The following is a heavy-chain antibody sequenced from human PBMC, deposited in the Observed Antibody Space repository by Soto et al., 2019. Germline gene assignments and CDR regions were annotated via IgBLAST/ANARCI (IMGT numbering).Heavy chain of an antibody. Sequence: QVQLVESGGGVVQPGRSLRLSCAASGFTFSSYGMHWVRQAPGKGLEWVAVIWYDRSNKYYADSVKGRFTISRDNSKNTLYLQMNSLRAEDTAVYYCARAEGDTAIPDAFDIWGQGTMVTVSS. V-gene: IGHV3-33*01. J-gene: IGHJ3*02. CDR1: GFTFSSYG. D-gene: IGHD5-18*01. CDR3: ARAEGDTAIPDAFDI. CDR2: IWYDRSNK.